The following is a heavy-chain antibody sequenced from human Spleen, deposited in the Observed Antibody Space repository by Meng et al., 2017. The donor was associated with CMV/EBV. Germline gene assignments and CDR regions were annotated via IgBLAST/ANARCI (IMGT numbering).Heavy chain of an antibody. CDR3: ARGGQWLLYSDY. D-gene: IGHD3-3*01. J-gene: IGHJ4*02. Sequence: ASVKVSCKTSGYSFGSYDINWVRQATGQGLEWMGWISAYNGNTNYAQKLQGRVTMTTDTSTSTAYMELRSLRSDDTAVYYCARGGQWLLYSDYWGQGTLVTVSS. V-gene: IGHV1-18*01. CDR2: ISAYNGNT. CDR1: GYSFGSYD.